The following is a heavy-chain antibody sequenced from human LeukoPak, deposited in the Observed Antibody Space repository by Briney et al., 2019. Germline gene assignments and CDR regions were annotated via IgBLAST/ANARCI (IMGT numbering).Heavy chain of an antibody. J-gene: IGHJ4*02. Sequence: PSETLSLTCTVSGDSVTSGGYYWNWIRQHPVKGLEWIGYIYYTGSTNYNPSLKSRINISADTSKNQFSLKLKSVTAADTAIYYCARSGLNYPGSGSFDYWGQGALVTVSS. CDR3: ARSGLNYPGSGSFDY. V-gene: IGHV4-31*03. CDR2: IYYTGST. CDR1: GDSVTSGGYY. D-gene: IGHD3-10*01.